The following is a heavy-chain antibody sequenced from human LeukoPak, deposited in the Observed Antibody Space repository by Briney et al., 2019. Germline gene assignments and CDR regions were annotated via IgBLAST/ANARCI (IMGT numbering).Heavy chain of an antibody. CDR1: GFTFSTYA. D-gene: IGHD2-15*01. V-gene: IGHV3-33*01. CDR2: IWYDGSNK. Sequence: GRSLRLSCAASGFTFSTYAMYWVRQAPGKGLEWVTVIWYDGSNKYYADSVKGRSTISRDNSKNTLYLQMNSLRADDTAVYYCARGAYCSGGRCPGAFDIWGQGTMVTVSS. CDR3: ARGAYCSGGRCPGAFDI. J-gene: IGHJ3*02.